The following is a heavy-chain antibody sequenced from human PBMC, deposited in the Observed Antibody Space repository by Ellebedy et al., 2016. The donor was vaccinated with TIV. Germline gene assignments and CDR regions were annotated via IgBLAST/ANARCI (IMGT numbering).Heavy chain of an antibody. Sequence: SETLSLTXAVYGGSFSGYYWSWIRQPPGKGLEWIGEINHSGSTNYNPSLKSRATISLDTSKNQFSLRLSSVNAADTAVYYCARGRSEGMDVWGQGTTVTVSS. CDR2: INHSGST. V-gene: IGHV4-34*01. CDR3: ARGRSEGMDV. CDR1: GGSFSGYY. J-gene: IGHJ6*02.